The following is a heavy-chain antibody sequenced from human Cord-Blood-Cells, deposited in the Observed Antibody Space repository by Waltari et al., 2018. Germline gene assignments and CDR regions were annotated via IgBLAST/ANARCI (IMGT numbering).Heavy chain of an antibody. D-gene: IGHD6-13*01. CDR2: INNSGSN. CDR3: ARLSSSWYRDKDY. Sequence: QVQLQQWGAGLLKPSETLSLTCAVYGGSFSGYYWSCIRQPPGKGLEWIGEINNSGSNNYNPSLKSRVTISVDTSKNQFSLKLSSVTAADTAVYYCARLSSSWYRDKDYWGQGTLVTVSS. CDR1: GGSFSGYY. J-gene: IGHJ4*02. V-gene: IGHV4-34*01.